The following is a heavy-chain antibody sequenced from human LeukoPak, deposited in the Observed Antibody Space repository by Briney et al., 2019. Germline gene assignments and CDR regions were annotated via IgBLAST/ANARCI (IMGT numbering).Heavy chain of an antibody. CDR2: TYYRSKWYN. CDR3: ARDDGSGSYYRGWSFQH. V-gene: IGHV6-1*01. D-gene: IGHD3-10*01. Sequence: SQTLSLTCAISGDSVSSNSAAWNWIRQSPSRGLEWLGRTYYRSKWYNDYAVSVKSRITINPDTSKNQFSLQLNSVTPEDSAVYYCARDDGSGSYYRGWSFQHWGQGTLVTVSS. CDR1: GDSVSSNSAA. J-gene: IGHJ1*01.